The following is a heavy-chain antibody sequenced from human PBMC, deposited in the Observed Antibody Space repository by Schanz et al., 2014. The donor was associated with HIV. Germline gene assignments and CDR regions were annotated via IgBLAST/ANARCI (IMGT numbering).Heavy chain of an antibody. J-gene: IGHJ5*02. CDR1: GYIFTSNG. CDR2: ISTSNGNT. D-gene: IGHD4-4*01. CDR3: AREKTTLNWFDP. Sequence: QVPLVQSGAEVKNPGASVRVSCKTSGYIFTSNGISWVRQAPGQGLEWMGWISTSNGNTNYAQKFQGRVTMTTDTSTSTAYMELRSLRSDDTAVYYCAREKTTLNWFDPWGQGTLVTVSS. V-gene: IGHV1-18*01.